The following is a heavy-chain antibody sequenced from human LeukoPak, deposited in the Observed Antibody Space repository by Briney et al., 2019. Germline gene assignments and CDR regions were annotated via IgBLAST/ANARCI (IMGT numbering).Heavy chain of an antibody. Sequence: PSETLSLTCTVSGGSINSYYWSWIRQPPGKGLECIGYIYYSGSTNYNPSLKSRVTISVDTSKNQFSLKLSSVTAADTAVYYCARRIGNWFDPWGQGTLVTVSS. V-gene: IGHV4-59*08. CDR1: GGSINSYY. CDR2: IYYSGST. J-gene: IGHJ5*02. D-gene: IGHD2-21*01. CDR3: ARRIGNWFDP.